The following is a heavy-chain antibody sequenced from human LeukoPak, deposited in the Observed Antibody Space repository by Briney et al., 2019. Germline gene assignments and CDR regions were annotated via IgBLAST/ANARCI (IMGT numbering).Heavy chain of an antibody. CDR2: IYYSGST. CDR3: ARDNGGYSGYEGNFDY. CDR1: GGSISSYY. Sequence: SETLSLTCTVSGGSISSYYWSWIRQPPGKGLEWIGYIYYSGSTNYNPSLKSRVTISVDTSKNQFSLKLSSVTAADTAVYYCARDNGGYSGYEGNFDYWGQGTLVTVSS. V-gene: IGHV4-59*01. D-gene: IGHD5-12*01. J-gene: IGHJ4*02.